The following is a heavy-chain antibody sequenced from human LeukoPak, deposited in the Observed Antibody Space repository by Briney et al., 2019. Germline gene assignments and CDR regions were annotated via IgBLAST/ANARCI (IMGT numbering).Heavy chain of an antibody. J-gene: IGHJ3*02. CDR1: GGSISSYS. CDR3: ASPGLLPRDAFDI. CDR2: IYYSGST. D-gene: IGHD6-19*01. Sequence: PSETLSLTCTVSGGSISSYSWSWIRQPPGKGLGWIGYIYYSGSTNYNPSLKSRVTISVDTSKNQFSLKLSSVTAADTAVYYCASPGLLPRDAFDIWGQGTMVTVSS. V-gene: IGHV4-59*08.